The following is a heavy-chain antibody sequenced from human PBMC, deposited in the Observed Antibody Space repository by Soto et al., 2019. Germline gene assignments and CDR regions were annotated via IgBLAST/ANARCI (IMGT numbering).Heavy chain of an antibody. V-gene: IGHV4-4*07. Sequence: PSETLPLGCTVSVASISGFYWSWIRKSAGKGLEWIGRIYATGTTDYNPSLKSRVMMSVDTSKKQFSLKLRSVTAADTAVYYCVRDGTKTLRDWFDPWGQGMSVTVSS. CDR1: VASISGFY. D-gene: IGHD1-1*01. CDR3: VRDGTKTLRDWFDP. CDR2: IYATGTT. J-gene: IGHJ5*02.